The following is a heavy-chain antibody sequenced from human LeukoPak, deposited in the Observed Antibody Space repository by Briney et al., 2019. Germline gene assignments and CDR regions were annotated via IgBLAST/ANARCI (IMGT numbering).Heavy chain of an antibody. Sequence: PGGSLRLSCAASGFTFSSYAMHWVRQAPGKGLEWVAVISYDGSNKYYADSVKGRFTISRDNSKNTLYLQMNSLRAEDTAVYYCARALNALTPRPCEWFDPWGQGTLVTVSS. J-gene: IGHJ5*02. CDR3: ARALNALTPRPCEWFDP. CDR2: ISYDGSNK. V-gene: IGHV3-30*04. D-gene: IGHD6-6*01. CDR1: GFTFSSYA.